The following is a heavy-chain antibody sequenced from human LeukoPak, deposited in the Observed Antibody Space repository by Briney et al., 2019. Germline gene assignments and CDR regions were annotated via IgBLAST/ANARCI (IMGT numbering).Heavy chain of an antibody. CDR1: GFTFSSYT. Sequence: GGSLRLSCAASGFTFSSYTMNWVRQAPGKGLEWVSYISSSSSTIYYADSVKGRFTISRDNAKNSLYLQMNSLRAEHTAVYFGARANRASSGWEFDPWGQGTLVTVSS. CDR2: ISSSSSTI. D-gene: IGHD6-19*01. CDR3: ARANRASSGWEFDP. J-gene: IGHJ5*02. V-gene: IGHV3-48*04.